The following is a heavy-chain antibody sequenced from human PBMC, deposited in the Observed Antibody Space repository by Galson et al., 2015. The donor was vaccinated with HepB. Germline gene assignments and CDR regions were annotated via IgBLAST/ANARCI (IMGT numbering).Heavy chain of an antibody. CDR3: ARDGSSGGEYYYYYYMDV. Sequence: SLRLSCAASGFTFSDYAINWVRQAPGKGRQWVSSISSRSTFKYYADSVKGRFTISRDNAKNSVFLQMNSLTAEDTAVYFCARDGSSGGEYYYYYYMDVWGEGTTVTVSS. D-gene: IGHD2-21*01. V-gene: IGHV3-21*01. CDR2: ISSRSTFK. CDR1: GFTFSDYA. J-gene: IGHJ6*03.